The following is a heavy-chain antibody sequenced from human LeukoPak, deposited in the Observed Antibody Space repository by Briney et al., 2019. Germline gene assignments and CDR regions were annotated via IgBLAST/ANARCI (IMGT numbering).Heavy chain of an antibody. CDR3: ARVYYDSSGYYRYYFDY. D-gene: IGHD3-22*01. Sequence: SETLSLTCTVSGGSIGSYYWSWIRQPPGKGLEWIGYIYYSGSTNYNPSLKSRVTISVDTSKNQFSLKLSSVTAADTAVYYCARVYYDSSGYYRYYFDYWGQGTLVTVSS. CDR1: GGSIGSYY. V-gene: IGHV4-59*01. J-gene: IGHJ4*02. CDR2: IYYSGST.